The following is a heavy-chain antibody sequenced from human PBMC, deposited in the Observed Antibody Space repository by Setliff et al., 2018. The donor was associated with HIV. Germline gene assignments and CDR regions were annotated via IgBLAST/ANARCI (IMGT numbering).Heavy chain of an antibody. J-gene: IGHJ3*02. CDR2: FIPIFGTA. Sequence: SVKVSCKASGGTSNKYAINWVRQAPGQGLEWMGQFIPIFGTANYAQKFQGRVTITTDESTSTAYMELSSLRSEDTAVYYCARDSGQSWNYTRYAFDIWGQGTMVTVSS. CDR3: ARDSGQSWNYTRYAFDI. V-gene: IGHV1-69*05. D-gene: IGHD1-7*01. CDR1: GGTSNKYA.